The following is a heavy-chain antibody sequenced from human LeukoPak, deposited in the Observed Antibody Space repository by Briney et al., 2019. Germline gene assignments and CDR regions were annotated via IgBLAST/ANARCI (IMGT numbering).Heavy chain of an antibody. CDR1: GFTFSSYA. CDR2: ISGSGGST. CDR3: AKSPHPSTPYDY. J-gene: IGHJ4*02. D-gene: IGHD2-15*01. Sequence: RGSLKLSCAASGFTFSSYAMSWVRQAPGKGLEWVSAISGSGGSTYYADSVKGRFTISRDNSKNTLYLQMNSLRAEDTAVYYCAKSPHPSTPYDYWGQGTLVTVSS. V-gene: IGHV3-23*01.